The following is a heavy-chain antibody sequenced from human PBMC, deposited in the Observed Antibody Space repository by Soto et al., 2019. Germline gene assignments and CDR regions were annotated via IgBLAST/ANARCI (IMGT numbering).Heavy chain of an antibody. D-gene: IGHD3-10*01. CDR2: TYYRSKWYN. V-gene: IGHV6-1*01. CDR3: ARAGPDYYYYGLGV. J-gene: IGHJ6*02. Sequence: SQTLSLTCAVSGDSVSTNSAAWNWIRQSPSRGLEWLGRTYYRSKWYNDYAVSVKSRININADTSKNQISLQLNSVTPEDTAVYYCARAGPDYYYYGLGVWGQGTTVTVAS. CDR1: GDSVSTNSAA.